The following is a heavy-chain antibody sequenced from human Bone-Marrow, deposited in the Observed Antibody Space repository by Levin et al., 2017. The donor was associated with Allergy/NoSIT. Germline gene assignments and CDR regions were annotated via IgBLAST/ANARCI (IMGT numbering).Heavy chain of an antibody. CDR1: GFNFSDFA. CDR3: AKGVGLVIDY. CDR2: TAYDGTDK. D-gene: IGHD1-26*01. J-gene: IGHJ4*02. V-gene: IGHV3-30*18. Sequence: PGGSLRLSCIASGFNFSDFAMHWVRQAPGQGLEWVAVTAYDGTDKYYGDSVKGRFTISRDNSKNTVFLQMNRLRPEGTAVYYCAKGVGLVIDYWGQGTPVIVSS.